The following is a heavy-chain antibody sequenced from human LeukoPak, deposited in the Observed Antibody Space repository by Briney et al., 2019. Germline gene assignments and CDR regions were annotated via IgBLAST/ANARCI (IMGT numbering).Heavy chain of an antibody. J-gene: IGHJ4*02. CDR1: GFTFSSHW. CDR2: IKEDGSVK. D-gene: IGHD6-19*01. Sequence: PGGSLRLSCTASGFTFSSHWMTWVRQPPGKGLEWVANIKEDGSVKYYVDSVKGRFTISRDNTRNALYLQMNSLRADDTAVYFCARDSTWLHDYWGQGTLITVSS. CDR3: ARDSTWLHDY. V-gene: IGHV3-7*03.